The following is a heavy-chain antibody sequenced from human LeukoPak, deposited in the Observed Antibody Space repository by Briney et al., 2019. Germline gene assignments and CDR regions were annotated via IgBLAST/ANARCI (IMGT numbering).Heavy chain of an antibody. CDR2: MNPNSGNT. CDR1: GYTFTSYD. D-gene: IGHD3-10*01. CDR3: ARGPSMRMVRGVISRYYFDY. V-gene: IGHV1-8*03. Sequence: ASVKVSCKASGYTFTSYDINWVRQATGQGLEWMGWMNPNSGNTGYAQKFQGRATITRNTSISTAYMELSSLRSEDTAVYYCARGPSMRMVRGVISRYYFDYWGQGTLVTVSS. J-gene: IGHJ4*02.